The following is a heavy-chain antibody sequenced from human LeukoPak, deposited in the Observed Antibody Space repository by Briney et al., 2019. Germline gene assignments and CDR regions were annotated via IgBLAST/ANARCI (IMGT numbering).Heavy chain of an antibody. CDR2: IYYSGST. J-gene: IGHJ4*02. Sequence: KPSETLSLTCTVSGGSISSYYWSWIRQPPGKGLEWIGYIYYSGSTNYNPSLKSRVTISVDTSKNQFSLKLSSVTAADTAVYYCARHYYGSGSYFDYWGQGTLVTVSS. V-gene: IGHV4-59*08. CDR3: ARHYYGSGSYFDY. D-gene: IGHD3-10*01. CDR1: GGSISSYY.